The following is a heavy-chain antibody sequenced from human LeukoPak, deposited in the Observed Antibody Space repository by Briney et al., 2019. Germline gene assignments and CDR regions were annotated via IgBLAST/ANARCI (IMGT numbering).Heavy chain of an antibody. J-gene: IGHJ4*02. D-gene: IGHD3-9*01. CDR1: GFTFGNSA. V-gene: IGHV3-23*01. Sequence: GGSLRLSCDASGFTFGNSAMNWVRQAPGEGLEWVSGISASGETYYAESVKGRFTISRDNSRNTLYVQMDNLRAVDTAICYCVKDKSRYPVYYFDYWGQGTLVTVSS. CDR3: VKDKSRYPVYYFDY. CDR2: ISASGET.